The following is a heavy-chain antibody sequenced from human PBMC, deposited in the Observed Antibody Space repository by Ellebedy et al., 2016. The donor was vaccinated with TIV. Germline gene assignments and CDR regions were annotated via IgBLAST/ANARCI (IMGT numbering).Heavy chain of an antibody. CDR1: GGSSSDYF. D-gene: IGHD2-2*02. J-gene: IGHJ3*01. V-gene: IGHV4-34*01. CDR3: ARFRPHCYSDSCYTNAFEY. Sequence: SETLSLXYAVYGGSSSDYFWSWIRQSPGRGLEWIGKINDSGTARYSPSFKSRVTISGDTAKKQVSLHLTSVTAADTAVYYCARFRPHCYSDSCYTNAFEYWGPGTEVTV. CDR2: INDSGTA.